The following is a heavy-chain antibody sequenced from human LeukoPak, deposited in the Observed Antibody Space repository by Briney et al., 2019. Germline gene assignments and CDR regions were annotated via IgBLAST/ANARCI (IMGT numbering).Heavy chain of an antibody. CDR1: GFTFSRYA. Sequence: GGSLRLSCAASGFTFSRYAMSWVRQAPGKGPELGSAISGSGTITYYADSVKGRFTISRDNSKDTLYLQMNSLRAEDTAIYFCAILTTHSSSSQFDYWGQGTLVTVSS. CDR3: AILTTHSSSSQFDY. J-gene: IGHJ4*02. V-gene: IGHV3-23*01. CDR2: ISGSGTIT. D-gene: IGHD6-6*01.